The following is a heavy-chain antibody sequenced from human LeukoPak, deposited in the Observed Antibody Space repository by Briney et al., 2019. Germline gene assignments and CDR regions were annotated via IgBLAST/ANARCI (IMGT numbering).Heavy chain of an antibody. CDR1: GGTFSSYA. CDR2: IIPILGTA. D-gene: IGHD2-21*01. V-gene: IGHV1-69*13. J-gene: IGHJ4*02. Sequence: SVNVSCKASGGTFSSYAISWVRQAPGQGLEWMGGIIPILGTANYAQKFQGRVTITADESTSTAYMELSSLRSEDTAVYYCASSTFAYCGGDCQWPPGYWGQGTLVTVSS. CDR3: ASSTFAYCGGDCQWPPGY.